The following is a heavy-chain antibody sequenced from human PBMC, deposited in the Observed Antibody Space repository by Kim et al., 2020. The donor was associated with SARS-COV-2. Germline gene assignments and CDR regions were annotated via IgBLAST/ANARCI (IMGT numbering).Heavy chain of an antibody. Sequence: VKGRFTISRDNSKTTLYLQMNSLRADDTAVYYCAKDWARWFGELLPPFFDYWGQGTLVTVSS. CDR3: AKDWARWFGELLPPFFDY. J-gene: IGHJ4*02. V-gene: IGHV3-23*01. D-gene: IGHD3-10*01.